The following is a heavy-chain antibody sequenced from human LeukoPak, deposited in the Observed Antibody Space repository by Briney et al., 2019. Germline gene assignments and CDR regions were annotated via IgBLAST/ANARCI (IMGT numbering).Heavy chain of an antibody. CDR3: AKAAPGHYYDSSGSTGDY. CDR1: GYTFTSYG. CDR2: ISAYNGNT. V-gene: IGHV1-18*01. J-gene: IGHJ4*02. D-gene: IGHD3-22*01. Sequence: EASVKVSCKTSGYTFTSYGISWVRQAPGQGLEWMGWISAYNGNTNYAQKLQGRVTMTTDTSTSTAYMELRSLRSDDTAVYYCAKAAPGHYYDSSGSTGDYWGQGTLVTVSS.